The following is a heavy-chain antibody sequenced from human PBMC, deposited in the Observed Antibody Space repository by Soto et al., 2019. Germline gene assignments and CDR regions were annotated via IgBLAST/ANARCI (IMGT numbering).Heavy chain of an antibody. CDR3: ADLSLGYCITTACPPDY. CDR2: IIPVFGRV. J-gene: IGHJ4*02. Sequence: GASVKVSCKASGGSFKTFAISWVRQAPGQGLEWMGGIIPVFGRVTYAQNFQGRVTITADDSTSTAYMELSRLRSDDTAVYCCADLSLGYCITTACPPDYWGQGTLVTVSS. CDR1: GGSFKTFA. V-gene: IGHV1-69*13. D-gene: IGHD2-2*03.